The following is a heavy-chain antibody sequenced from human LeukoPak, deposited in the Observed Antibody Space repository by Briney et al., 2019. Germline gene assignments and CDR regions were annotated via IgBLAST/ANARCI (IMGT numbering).Heavy chain of an antibody. D-gene: IGHD1-14*01. CDR2: IIPILGIP. V-gene: IGHV1-69*04. Sequence: EASLKVSCKASGGTFTSSAISCVRQAPGQQLECLRSIIPILGIPNYTQKFQARVTITADKSTSTAYMELSSLRSEDTAVYYCASFNQRTRNYYFDYWGQGTLVTVSS. J-gene: IGHJ4*02. CDR1: GGTFTSSA. CDR3: ASFNQRTRNYYFDY.